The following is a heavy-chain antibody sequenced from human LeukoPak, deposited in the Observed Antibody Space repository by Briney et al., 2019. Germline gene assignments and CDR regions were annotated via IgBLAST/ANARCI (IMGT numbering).Heavy chain of an antibody. D-gene: IGHD6-19*01. V-gene: IGHV3-48*01. CDR2: ISSSSTI. J-gene: IGHJ3*02. CDR1: GFTFSSYS. CDR3: ARSGGPTDAFDI. Sequence: GGSLRLSCAASGFTFSSYSMNWVRQAPGKGLEWVSYISSSSTIYYADSVKGRFTIFRDNAKNSLYLQMNSLRAEDTAVYYCARSGGPTDAFDIWGQGTMVTVSS.